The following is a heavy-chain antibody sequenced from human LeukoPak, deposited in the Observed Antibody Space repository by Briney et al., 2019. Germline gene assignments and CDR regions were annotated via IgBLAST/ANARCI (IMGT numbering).Heavy chain of an antibody. V-gene: IGHV3-30*18. CDR2: ISYDGSNK. CDR3: AKDGSPMVYCSSTSCYAGAYYFDY. D-gene: IGHD2-2*01. J-gene: IGHJ4*02. Sequence: GGSLRLSCAASGFTFSSYGMHWVRQAPGKGLEWVAVISYDGSNKYYADSVKGRFTISRDNSKNTLYLQMNSLRAEDTAVYYCAKDGSPMVYCSSTSCYAGAYYFDYWGQGTLVTVSS. CDR1: GFTFSSYG.